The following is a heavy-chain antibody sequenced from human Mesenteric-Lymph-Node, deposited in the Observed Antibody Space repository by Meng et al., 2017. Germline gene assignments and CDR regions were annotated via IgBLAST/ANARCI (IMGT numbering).Heavy chain of an antibody. D-gene: IGHD2-15*01. V-gene: IGHV1-18*01. CDR1: GYNFANYG. Sequence: QSVGEVKQSVSSVNVSCKVSGYNFANYGIALVRPAPGQRHWFLAGVYNGKTNYVPSLQGRISLTTDTSTTKVYMKLSSLISADTAVYYCARDCYNWCDHWGQGTLVTVSS. CDR3: ARDCYNWCDH. J-gene: IGHJ5*02. CDR2: VYNGKT.